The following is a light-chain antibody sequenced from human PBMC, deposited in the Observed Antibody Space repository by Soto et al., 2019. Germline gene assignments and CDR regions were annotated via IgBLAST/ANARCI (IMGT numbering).Light chain of an antibody. CDR3: QQSYSTPRT. Sequence: DIQMTQSPSSLSASVGDRVTITCRASQSISSYLNWYQQKPGKAPKLLIYAASSLQSGVPSRFSGSGSGTAFTLTISSLQPEDFATYYCQQSYSTPRTCGQGTKVEIK. V-gene: IGKV1-39*01. J-gene: IGKJ1*01. CDR2: AAS. CDR1: QSISSY.